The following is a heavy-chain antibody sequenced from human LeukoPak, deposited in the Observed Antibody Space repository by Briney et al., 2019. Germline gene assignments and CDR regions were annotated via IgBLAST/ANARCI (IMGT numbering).Heavy chain of an antibody. CDR1: GGTFSSYD. CDR3: ARGWLAETTVVTPYNY. CDR2: LTPIFGTA. Sequence: ASVKVSCKASGGTFSSYDISWVRQAPGQGLEWMGGLTPIFGTAKYAQKFQGRVTITAVESMSTAYMELSSLRSEDTAVYYCARGWLAETTVVTPYNYWGQGTLVTVSS. V-gene: IGHV1-69*01. J-gene: IGHJ4*02. D-gene: IGHD4-23*01.